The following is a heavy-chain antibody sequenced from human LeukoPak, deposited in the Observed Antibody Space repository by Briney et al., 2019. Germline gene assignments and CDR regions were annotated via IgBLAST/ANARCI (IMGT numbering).Heavy chain of an antibody. J-gene: IGHJ1*01. CDR3: ARGAVTVAGPAEHFQH. V-gene: IGHV3-11*05. CDR2: ISSSSSYT. D-gene: IGHD6-19*01. CDR1: GFTFSDYY. Sequence: PGGSLRLSCAASGFTFSDYYMSWIRQAPGKGLEWVSYISSSSSYTNYADSVKGRFTISRDNAKNSLYLQMNSLRAEDTAVYYCARGAVTVAGPAEHFQHWGQGTLVTVSS.